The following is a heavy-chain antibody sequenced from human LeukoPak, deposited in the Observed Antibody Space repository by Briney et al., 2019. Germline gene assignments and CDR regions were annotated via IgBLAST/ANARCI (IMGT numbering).Heavy chain of an antibody. V-gene: IGHV4-61*02. CDR3: ARETPVAYCGGDCYSGFDY. CDR2: IYTSGST. D-gene: IGHD2-21*02. Sequence: SETLSLTCTVSGGSISGGIYYWSWIRQPAGKGLEWIGRIYTSGSTNYNPSLKSRVTMSVDTSKNQFSLKLSSVTAADTAVYYCARETPVAYCGGDCYSGFDYWGQGTLVTVSS. J-gene: IGHJ4*02. CDR1: GGSISGGIYY.